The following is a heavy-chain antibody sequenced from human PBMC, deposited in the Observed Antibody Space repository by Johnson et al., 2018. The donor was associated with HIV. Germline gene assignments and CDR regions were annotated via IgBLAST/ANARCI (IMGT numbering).Heavy chain of an antibody. V-gene: IGHV3-30*04. J-gene: IGHJ3*02. D-gene: IGHD3-3*01. CDR3: ARDREWLLYGAFDI. Sequence: QVQLVESGGGVVQPGRSLRLSCAASGFTFSIYAMHWVRQAPGKGLEWVSLISFDVNDKYYADSVKGRFTISRDNSKNTLYLQMNSLRAEDTAVYYCARDREWLLYGAFDIWGQGTMVTVSS. CDR2: ISFDVNDK. CDR1: GFTFSIYA.